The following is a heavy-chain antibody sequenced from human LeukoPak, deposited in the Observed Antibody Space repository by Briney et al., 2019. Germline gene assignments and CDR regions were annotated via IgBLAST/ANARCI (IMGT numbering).Heavy chain of an antibody. D-gene: IGHD3-10*01. J-gene: IGHJ5*02. CDR3: ARDGTYYYGSEVRGNWFDP. CDR2: ISSSSSYI. V-gene: IGHV3-21*01. Sequence: GGSLRLSCAASGFTFRTYSMNWVRQAPGKGLEWVSSISSSSSYIYYADSVKGRFTISRDNAKNSLYLQMNSLRAEDTAVYYCARDGTYYYGSEVRGNWFDPWGQGTLVTVSS. CDR1: GFTFRTYS.